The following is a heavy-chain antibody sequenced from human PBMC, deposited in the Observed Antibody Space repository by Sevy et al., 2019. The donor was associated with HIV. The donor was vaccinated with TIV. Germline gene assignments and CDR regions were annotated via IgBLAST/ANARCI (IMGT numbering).Heavy chain of an antibody. CDR1: GGSFSGYY. CDR3: ARDRGIVVVPAATFHMDV. V-gene: IGHV4-4*07. Sequence: SETLSLTCTVSGGSFSGYYWSWIRQPAGKGLEWIGRIYTSGSTNYNPSLKSRVTMSVDTSKNQFSLKLSSVTAADTAVYYCARDRGIVVVPAATFHMDVWGQGTTVTVSS. J-gene: IGHJ6*02. CDR2: IYTSGST. D-gene: IGHD2-2*01.